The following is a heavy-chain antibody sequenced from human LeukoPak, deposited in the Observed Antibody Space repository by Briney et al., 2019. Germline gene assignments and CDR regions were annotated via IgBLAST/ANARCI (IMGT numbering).Heavy chain of an antibody. CDR2: IYTSGST. Sequence: SETLSLTCTVSGGSISSGSYYWSWIRQPAGTGLEWIGRIYTSGSTDHNPSLKSRVTISVDTSKNQFSLKLSSVTAADTAVYYCARGLGYCSGGSCYYYYMDVWGKGTTVTISS. J-gene: IGHJ6*03. CDR3: ARGLGYCSGGSCYYYYMDV. V-gene: IGHV4-61*02. CDR1: GGSISSGSYY. D-gene: IGHD2-15*01.